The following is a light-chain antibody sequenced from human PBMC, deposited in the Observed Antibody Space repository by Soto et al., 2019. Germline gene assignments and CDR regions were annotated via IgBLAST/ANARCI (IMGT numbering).Light chain of an antibody. J-gene: IGKJ2*01. Sequence: DIQMTQSPSSMSTSVVERVTITCRASQSISSYLNWYQQKPGKAPKLLIYAASSLQSGVPSRFSGSGSGTDFTLTISSLQPEDFATYYCQQSYSTPRTFGQGTKLVIK. CDR1: QSISSY. CDR2: AAS. V-gene: IGKV1-39*01. CDR3: QQSYSTPRT.